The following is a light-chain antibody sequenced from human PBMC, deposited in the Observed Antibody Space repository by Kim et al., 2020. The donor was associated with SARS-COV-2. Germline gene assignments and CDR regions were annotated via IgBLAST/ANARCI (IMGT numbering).Light chain of an antibody. Sequence: PGESATLSCRASQSISNFLAWYQQKPGQPPRLLIYATYTRAAGIPARFSGSGSGTEFTLIISSLEPEDFAVYYCQQRSNWPPEYTFGPGTRVDIK. CDR3: QQRSNWPPEYT. J-gene: IGKJ3*01. CDR1: QSISNF. V-gene: IGKV3-11*01. CDR2: ATY.